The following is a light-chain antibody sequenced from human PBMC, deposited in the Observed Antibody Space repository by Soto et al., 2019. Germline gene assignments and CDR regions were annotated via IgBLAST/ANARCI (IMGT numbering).Light chain of an antibody. CDR2: GAF. J-gene: IGKJ1*01. CDR3: QQDYNSPPT. CDR1: QSVSSNY. Sequence: GERVTLSCRASQSVSSNYLIWFQQKPGQAPRLLICGAFTRATGIPARFSGSGSGTDFTLTISSLQPEDFAVYDCQQDYNSPPTFGQGTKVDIK. V-gene: IGKV3D-7*01.